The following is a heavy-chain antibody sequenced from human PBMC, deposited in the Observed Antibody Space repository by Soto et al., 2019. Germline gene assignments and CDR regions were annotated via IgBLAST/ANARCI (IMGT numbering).Heavy chain of an antibody. J-gene: IGHJ6*03. CDR3: AKLVYNGGILVVPAVFNYMDV. CDR2: ISGSGGST. V-gene: IGHV3-23*01. Sequence: GGSLRLSCAASGFTFSSYAMSWVRQAPGKGLEWVSAISGSGGSTYYADSVKGRFTISRDNSKNTLYLQMNSLRAEDTAVYYCAKLVYNGGILVVPAVFNYMDVWGKGTTVTVSS. D-gene: IGHD2-2*01. CDR1: GFTFSSYA.